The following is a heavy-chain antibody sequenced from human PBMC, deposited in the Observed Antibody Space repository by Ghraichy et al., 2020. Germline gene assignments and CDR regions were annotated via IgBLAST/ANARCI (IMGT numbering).Heavy chain of an antibody. CDR3: AKLSSSWFSDGIDY. D-gene: IGHD6-13*01. CDR2: ISASGGST. CDR1: RFTFSSYA. Sequence: GVLRLSCAASRFTFSSYAMSWVRQAPGKGLEWVSGISASGGSTNYADSVKGRFTISRDESKNTLYLQMNSLRAEDTAVYYCAKLSSSWFSDGIDYWGQGTLVTLSS. V-gene: IGHV3-23*01. J-gene: IGHJ4*02.